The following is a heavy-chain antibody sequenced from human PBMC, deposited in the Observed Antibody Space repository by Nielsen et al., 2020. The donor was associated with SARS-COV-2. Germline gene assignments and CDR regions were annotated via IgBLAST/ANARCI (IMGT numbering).Heavy chain of an antibody. D-gene: IGHD2-2*01. CDR2: IWYDGSDK. V-gene: IGHV3-33*06. Sequence: WIRQPPGKGLEWVGVIWYDGSDKYYADSVRGRFTISRDNSKNTLYLQMNSLRAEDTAVYYCAKDARYCSSTCCYPGASDYYYYYYMDVWGKGTTVTVSS. CDR3: AKDARYCSSTCCYPGASDYYYYYYMDV. J-gene: IGHJ6*03.